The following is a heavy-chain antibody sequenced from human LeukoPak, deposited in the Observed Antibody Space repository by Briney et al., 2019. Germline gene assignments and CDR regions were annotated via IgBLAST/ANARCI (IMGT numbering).Heavy chain of an antibody. V-gene: IGHV1-69*06. J-gene: IGHJ6*03. CDR2: IIPIFGTA. D-gene: IGHD3-22*01. CDR1: GDIFSSYG. CDR3: ARSTVVVITYYYMDV. Sequence: ASVKVSCKASGDIFSSYGISWVRLAPGQGLEWMGGIIPIFGTANYAQKFQGRVTITADKSTSTAYMELSSLRSEDTAVYYCARSTVVVITYYYMDVWGKGTTVTVSS.